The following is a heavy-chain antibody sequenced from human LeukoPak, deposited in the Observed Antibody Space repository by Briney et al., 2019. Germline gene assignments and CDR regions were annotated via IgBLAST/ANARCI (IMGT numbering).Heavy chain of an antibody. J-gene: IGHJ4*02. CDR1: GGSMSSYS. Sequence: SETLSLTCTVSGGSMSSYSWSWIRQPPGKGLEWIGYISYSGSTSYNPSLKSRVTITLDTSKNQFSLKLSSVTAADTAVYYCAREGYDSNIYYKADYWGQGTLVTVSS. CDR2: ISYSGST. V-gene: IGHV4-59*01. D-gene: IGHD3-22*01. CDR3: AREGYDSNIYYKADY.